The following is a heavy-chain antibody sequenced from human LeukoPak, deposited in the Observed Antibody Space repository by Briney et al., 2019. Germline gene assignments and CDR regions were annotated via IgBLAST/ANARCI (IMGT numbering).Heavy chain of an antibody. CDR2: INGGGSTT. V-gene: IGHV3-48*02. D-gene: IGHD3-10*01. J-gene: IGHJ3*02. CDR1: GFTFSSYG. Sequence: GGSLRLSCAVSGFTFSSYGMNWVRQAPGKGLEWVSYINGGGSTTYYADSVKGRFTISRDNAKNSLYLQMNSLRDDDTAFYCCTRECVMTGVYDAFDIWGQGTMVTVSS. CDR3: TRECVMTGVYDAFDI.